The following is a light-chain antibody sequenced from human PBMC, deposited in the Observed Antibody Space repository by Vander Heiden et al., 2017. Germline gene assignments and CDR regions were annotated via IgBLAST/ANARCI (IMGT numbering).Light chain of an antibody. CDR2: AAS. J-gene: IGKJ1*01. Sequence: DIQMTQSPSSLSASVGDRVTITCRASQSISSYLNWYQQKPGKAPKLLIDAASSLKSGVPSRCSGSGSGTDFTLTISSLQPEDVATYYCQQSYSTPETFGQGTKVEIK. CDR1: QSISSY. CDR3: QQSYSTPET. V-gene: IGKV1-39*01.